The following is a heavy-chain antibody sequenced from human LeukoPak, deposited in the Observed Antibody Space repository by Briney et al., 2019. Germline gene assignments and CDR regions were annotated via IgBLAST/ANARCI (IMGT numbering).Heavy chain of an antibody. CDR1: GYTFTAYY. CDR3: ARDLGGYYGSGSRDAFDI. J-gene: IGHJ3*02. V-gene: IGHV1-2*02. Sequence: ASVKVSCKASGYTFTAYYVHWVRQAPGQGLEWMGWITPNSGGTKYAQKFQGRVTMTRDTSTSTVYMELSSLRSEDTAVYYCARDLGGYYGSGSRDAFDIWGQGTMVTVSS. CDR2: ITPNSGGT. D-gene: IGHD3-10*01.